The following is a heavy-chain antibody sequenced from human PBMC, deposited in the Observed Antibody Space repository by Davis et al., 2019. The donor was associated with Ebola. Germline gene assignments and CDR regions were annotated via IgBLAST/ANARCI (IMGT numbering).Heavy chain of an antibody. CDR3: ARYGYSSSWYRGEYYYYGMDV. D-gene: IGHD6-13*01. CDR2: INPSGGST. Sequence: ASVKVSCKASGYTFTSYDINWVRQAPGQGLEWMGIINPSGGSTSYAQKFQGRVTMTRDTSTSTVYMELSSLRSEDTAVYYCARYGYSSSWYRGEYYYYGMDVWGQGTTVTVSS. V-gene: IGHV1-46*01. CDR1: GYTFTSYD. J-gene: IGHJ6*02.